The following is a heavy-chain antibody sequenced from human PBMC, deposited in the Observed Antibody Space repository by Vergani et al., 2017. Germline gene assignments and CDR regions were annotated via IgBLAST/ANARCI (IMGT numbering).Heavy chain of an antibody. V-gene: IGHV4-59*01. D-gene: IGHD2-2*01. CDR1: GGSISSYY. CDR3: AREGSRKGSTSLHFDY. J-gene: IGHJ4*02. Sequence: QVQLQESGPGLVKPSETLSLTCTFSGGSISSYYWSWIRQPPGKGLEWIGYIYYSGSTNYNPSLKSRVTISVDTSKNQFSLKLSSVTAADTAVYYCAREGSRKGSTSLHFDYWGQGTLVTVSS. CDR2: IYYSGST.